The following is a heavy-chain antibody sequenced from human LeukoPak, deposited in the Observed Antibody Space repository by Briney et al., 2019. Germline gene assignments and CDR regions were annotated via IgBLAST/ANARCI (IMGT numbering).Heavy chain of an antibody. Sequence: ETLSLTCTVSGGSISSYYWNWIRQPPGKGLEWVSGISGSGGSTYYADSVKGRFTISRDNSKNTLYLQMNSLRAEDTAVYYCAKDGREWPRSLDYWGQGTLVTVSS. CDR1: GGSISSYY. CDR3: AKDGREWPRSLDY. V-gene: IGHV3-23*01. CDR2: ISGSGGST. D-gene: IGHD5-12*01. J-gene: IGHJ4*02.